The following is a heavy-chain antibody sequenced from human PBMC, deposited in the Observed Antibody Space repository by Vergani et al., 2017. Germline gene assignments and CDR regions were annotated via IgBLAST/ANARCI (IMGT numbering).Heavy chain of an antibody. D-gene: IGHD2-8*01. J-gene: IGHJ6*02. V-gene: IGHV4-34*01. Sequence: QVQLQQWGAGLLKPSETLSLTCAVYGGSFSGYYWSWIRQPPGKGLEWIGEINHSGSTNYNPSLKSRVTISVDTSKNQFLLKLSSVTAADTAVYYCARVTRYCTNGVCYRPYYYGMDVWGQGTTVTVSS. CDR2: INHSGST. CDR3: ARVTRYCTNGVCYRPYYYGMDV. CDR1: GGSFSGYY.